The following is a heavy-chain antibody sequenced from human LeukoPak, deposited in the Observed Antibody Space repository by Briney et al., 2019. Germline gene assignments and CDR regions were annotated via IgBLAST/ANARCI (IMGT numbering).Heavy chain of an antibody. CDR2: ISSSSSTI. CDR1: GFTFSSYS. V-gene: IGHV3-48*04. CDR3: ARGGSGSLVADFDY. J-gene: IGHJ4*02. Sequence: GGSLRLSCAASGFTFSSYSMNWVRQAPGKGLEWVSYISSSSSTIYYADSVKGRFTISRDNAKNSLYLQMNSLRAEDTAVYYCARGGSGSLVADFDYWGQGTLVTVSS. D-gene: IGHD1-26*01.